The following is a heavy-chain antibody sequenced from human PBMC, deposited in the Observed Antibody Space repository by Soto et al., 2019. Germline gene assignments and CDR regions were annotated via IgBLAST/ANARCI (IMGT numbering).Heavy chain of an antibody. CDR1: GGTFTGNP. D-gene: IGHD6-6*01. CDR2: IIPMFGTT. CDR3: ARENSIASLSYYYGMEV. V-gene: IGHV1-69*01. Sequence: QVQLVQSGAEVKKPGSSVKVSCKASGGTFTGNPISWVRQAPGRGLEWMGGIIPMFGTTNYAQKFQGRVTITADESTTNAYMELNSLRFEDTAVYYCARENSIASLSYYYGMEVWGQGTTVPVSS. J-gene: IGHJ6*02.